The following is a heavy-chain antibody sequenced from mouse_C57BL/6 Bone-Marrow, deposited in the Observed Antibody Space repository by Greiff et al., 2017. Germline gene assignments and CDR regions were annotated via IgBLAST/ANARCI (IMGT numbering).Heavy chain of an antibody. CDR3: ARKRDYWAMDY. Sequence: QVQLQQSGPGLVQPSQSLSITCTVSGFSLTSYGVHWVRQSPGQGLEWLGVIWRGGSTDYNAAFISRLSISKDNSTSQVFFKMNRLQADNTAIYYCARKRDYWAMDYWGQGTSVTVSS. CDR1: GFSLTSYG. J-gene: IGHJ4*01. V-gene: IGHV2-2*01. CDR2: IWRGGST.